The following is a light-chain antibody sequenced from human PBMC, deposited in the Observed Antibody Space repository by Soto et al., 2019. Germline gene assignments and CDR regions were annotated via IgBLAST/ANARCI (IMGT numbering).Light chain of an antibody. V-gene: IGKV1-17*01. J-gene: IGKJ4*01. Sequence: DIQMTQSPSSLSASVGDRVTITCRASQGIGIDLGWYQQKPGKAPTRLIYGASSLQSGVTSRFSGSGSGTEFTLTISSLQPEDFATYYCLQHDTYPLTFGGGTKVEIK. CDR2: GAS. CDR1: QGIGID. CDR3: LQHDTYPLT.